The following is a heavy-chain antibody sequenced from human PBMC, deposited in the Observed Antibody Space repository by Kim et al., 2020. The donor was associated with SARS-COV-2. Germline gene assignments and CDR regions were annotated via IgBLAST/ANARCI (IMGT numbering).Heavy chain of an antibody. D-gene: IGHD3-3*01. CDR2: IYYSGIT. CDR3: ARAHRTIFGVVEYMDV. V-gene: IGHV4-31*03. J-gene: IGHJ6*02. CDR1: GGSISSGGYY. Sequence: SETLSLTCTVSGGSISSGGYYWSWIRQHPGKGLEWIGYIYYSGITYYNPSLKSRVTISVDTSKNQFSLKLSSVTAADTAVYYCARAHRTIFGVVEYMDVWGQGTTVTVSS.